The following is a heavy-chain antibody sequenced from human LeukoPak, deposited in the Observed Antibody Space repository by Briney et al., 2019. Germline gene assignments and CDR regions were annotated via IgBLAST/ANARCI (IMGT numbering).Heavy chain of an antibody. Sequence: PSETLSLTCTVSGDSIRNHYWSWIRQPPGKGLECIGVIHYSGSTNYNPSVKSRVTISVDTSKNQFSLKLSSVTAADTAVYYCARSIYSITYYFGYWGQGTLVTVSS. CDR2: IHYSGST. V-gene: IGHV4-59*08. CDR1: GDSIRNHY. CDR3: ARSIYSITYYFGY. D-gene: IGHD3-3*01. J-gene: IGHJ4*02.